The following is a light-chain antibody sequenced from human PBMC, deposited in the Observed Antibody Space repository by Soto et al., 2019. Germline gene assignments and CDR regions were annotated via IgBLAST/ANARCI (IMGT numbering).Light chain of an antibody. CDR2: DVS. J-gene: IGLJ1*01. Sequence: QSALTQPASVSGSPGQSITISCTGTGNDVGAYNYVSWYQQHPGKAPKLIIYDVSDRPSGVSNRFSGSKSGNTASLTISGLQAEDEADYYCCSYTSVTTFYVFGTGTKLTVL. V-gene: IGLV2-14*03. CDR3: CSYTSVTTFYV. CDR1: GNDVGAYNY.